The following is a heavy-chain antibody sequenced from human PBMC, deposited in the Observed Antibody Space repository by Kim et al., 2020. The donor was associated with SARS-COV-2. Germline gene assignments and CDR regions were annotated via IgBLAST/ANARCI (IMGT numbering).Heavy chain of an antibody. CDR3: SRERMEGDGATFPDY. CDR1: GFTFSSNY. Sequence: GGSLRLSCAASGFTFSSNYMSWVRQAPGKGLEWVSVIYSGGSTYYADSVMGRFTFCRDNSKNTLYLQMNSIRAEVTAVYYCSRERMEGDGATFPDYWSQGTLVTVSS. D-gene: IGHD1-1*01. V-gene: IGHV3-53*01. J-gene: IGHJ4*02. CDR2: IYSGGST.